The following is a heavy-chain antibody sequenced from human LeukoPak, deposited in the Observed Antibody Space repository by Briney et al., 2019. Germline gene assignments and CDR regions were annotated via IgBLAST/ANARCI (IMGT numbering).Heavy chain of an antibody. J-gene: IGHJ4*02. CDR3: ARDSAWNAYYFDY. CDR2: ISSSSSTI. V-gene: IGHV3-48*01. D-gene: IGHD1-1*01. Sequence: PGGSLRLSCAASGFTFSSYAMSWVRQAPGKGLEWVSAISSSSSTIYYADSVKGRFTISRDNAKNSLYLQMNSLRAEDTAVYYCARDSAWNAYYFDYWGQGTLVTVSS. CDR1: GFTFSSYA.